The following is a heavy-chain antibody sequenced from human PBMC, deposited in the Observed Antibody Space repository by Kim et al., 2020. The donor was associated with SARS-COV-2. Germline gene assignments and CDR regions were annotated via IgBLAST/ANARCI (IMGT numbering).Heavy chain of an antibody. CDR1: GFTFSDYY. D-gene: IGHD3-16*02. CDR2: ISSSSSYT. J-gene: IGHJ6*02. Sequence: GGSLRLSCAASGFTFSDYYMSWIRQAPGKGLEWVSYISSSSSYTNYADSVKGRFTIPRDNAKNSLYLQMNSLRAEDMAVYYCARVGYDYVWGSYRDYYYYYGMDVWGQGTTVTVSS. V-gene: IGHV3-11*05. CDR3: ARVGYDYVWGSYRDYYYYYGMDV.